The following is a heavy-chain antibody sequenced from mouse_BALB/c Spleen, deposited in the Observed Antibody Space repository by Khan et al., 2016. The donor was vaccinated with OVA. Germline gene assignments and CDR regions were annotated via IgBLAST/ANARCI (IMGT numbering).Heavy chain of an antibody. Sequence: QIQLVQSGPELKKPGETVKISCKASGYTFTDYSMHWVKQAPGKGLKWMGWINTETGEPTYADDFKGRFAFSLETSASTAYLQINNLKNEDTATYFCARRYDYDYYFDYWGQGTTLTVSS. V-gene: IGHV9-2-1*01. J-gene: IGHJ2*01. CDR2: INTETGEP. D-gene: IGHD2-4*01. CDR1: GYTFTDYS. CDR3: ARRYDYDYYFDY.